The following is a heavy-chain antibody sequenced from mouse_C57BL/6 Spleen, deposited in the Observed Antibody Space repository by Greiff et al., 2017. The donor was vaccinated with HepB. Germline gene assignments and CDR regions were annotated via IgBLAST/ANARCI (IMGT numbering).Heavy chain of an antibody. J-gene: IGHJ2*01. CDR2: IYPGGGYT. V-gene: IGHV1-63*01. CDR3: ARSGGTWDY. Sequence: QVHVKQSGAELVRPGTSVKMSCKASGYTFTNYWIGWAKQRPGHGLEWIGDIYPGGGYTNYNEKFKGKATLTADKSSSTAYMQFSSLTSEDSAIYYCARSGGTWDYWGQGTTLTVSS. CDR1: GYTFTNYW. D-gene: IGHD3-1*01.